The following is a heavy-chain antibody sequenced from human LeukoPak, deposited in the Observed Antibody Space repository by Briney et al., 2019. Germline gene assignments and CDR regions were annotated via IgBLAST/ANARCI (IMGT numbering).Heavy chain of an antibody. D-gene: IGHD6-13*01. Sequence: GGSLRLSCAASGFTFSSYWMHWVRQAPGKGLVWVSRINSDGSSTSYADSVKGRFTISRDNAKNTLYLQMNSLRAEDTAVYYCARASSSKANPEYWGQGTLVTVSS. CDR3: ARASSSKANPEY. CDR1: GFTFSSYW. V-gene: IGHV3-74*01. J-gene: IGHJ4*02. CDR2: INSDGSST.